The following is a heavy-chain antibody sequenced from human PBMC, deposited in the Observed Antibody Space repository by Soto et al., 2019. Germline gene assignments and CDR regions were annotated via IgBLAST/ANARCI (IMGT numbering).Heavy chain of an antibody. CDR3: ARDLYPLAYYFDF. V-gene: IGHV1-18*04. CDR1: GYTFTHHC. Sequence: ASVKVSCKASGYTFTHHCIGWVRQTPEQGLEWLGWISGHNGNTKYAQRLKGRVTMTADTSKSTAYMELRSLRSDDTAVYYCARDLYPLAYYFDFWGQGTLVTVSS. D-gene: IGHD2-8*01. CDR2: ISGHNGNT. J-gene: IGHJ4*02.